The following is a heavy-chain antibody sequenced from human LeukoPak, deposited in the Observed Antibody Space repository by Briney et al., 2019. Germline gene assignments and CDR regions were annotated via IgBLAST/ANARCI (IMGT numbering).Heavy chain of an antibody. J-gene: IGHJ6*03. CDR3: AKDSQSLGYYYYYMDV. CDR2: ISWDGGST. V-gene: IGHV3-43D*03. CDR1: GFTFDDYA. Sequence: GGSLRLSCAASGFTFDDYAMHWVRQAPGKGLEWVSLISWDGGSTYYADSVKGRFTISRDNSKNSLYLQMNSLRAEDTALYYCAKDSQSLGYYYYYMDVWGKGTTVTVSS.